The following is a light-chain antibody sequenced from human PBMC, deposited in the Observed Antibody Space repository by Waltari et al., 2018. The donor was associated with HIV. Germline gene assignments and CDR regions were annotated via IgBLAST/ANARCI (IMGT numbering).Light chain of an antibody. J-gene: IGKJ2*01. V-gene: IGKV1-5*03. CDR1: QSVTSW. CDR3: QQYHSYSKT. CDR2: KAS. Sequence: DIQMTQSPSTLSASVGDRVTIPCRASQSVTSWLAWYQQKPGKAPKLLIYKASTLESGVPSRFSGSGSGTEFTLTISSLQPDDFATYYCQQYHSYSKTFGQGTKLEIK.